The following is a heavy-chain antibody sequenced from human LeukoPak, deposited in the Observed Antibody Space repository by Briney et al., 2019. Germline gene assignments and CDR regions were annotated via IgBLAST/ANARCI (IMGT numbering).Heavy chain of an antibody. D-gene: IGHD4/OR15-4a*01. CDR1: RGSISGYS. Sequence: SETLSLTCTVSRGSISGYSWSWIRQSPGGGLEWIGYIYYSGDTAYNPSLRSRVTLSVDASKNQFSLQLRSVTNADTAVYYCVRGPYGASISKWFDPWGQGTQVIVSP. J-gene: IGHJ5*02. V-gene: IGHV4-59*01. CDR2: IYYSGDT. CDR3: VRGPYGASISKWFDP.